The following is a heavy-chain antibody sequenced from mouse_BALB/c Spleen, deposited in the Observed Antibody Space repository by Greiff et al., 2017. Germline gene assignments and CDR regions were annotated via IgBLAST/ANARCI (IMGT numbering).Heavy chain of an antibody. CDR3: ASFYYDYDGFDY. CDR1: GYSITSDYA. CDR2: ISYSGST. V-gene: IGHV3-2*02. D-gene: IGHD2-4*01. J-gene: IGHJ2*01. Sequence: EVQLVESGPGLVKPSQSLSLTCTVTGYSITSDYAWNWIRQFPGNKLEWMGYISYSGSTSYNPSLKSRISITRDTSKNQFFLQLNSVTTEDTATYYCASFYYDYDGFDYWGQGTTLTVSS.